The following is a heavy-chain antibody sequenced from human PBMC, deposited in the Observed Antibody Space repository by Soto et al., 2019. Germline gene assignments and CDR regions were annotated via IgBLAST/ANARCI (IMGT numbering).Heavy chain of an antibody. V-gene: IGHV4-59*08. CDR2: IYETGST. Sequence: QVQLQESGPGMVKPSETLSLTCTVSSAPTSTHNWGWIRQTPGKGLEWIGYIYETGSTSYNPSLNSRVTISLDRSTKQLSLKLSSAPAAATAMYDCVRQGIGPLHGLVDVWGRGTTVTVSS. J-gene: IGHJ6*02. CDR3: VRQGIGPLHGLVDV. D-gene: IGHD3-10*01. CDR1: SAPTSTHN.